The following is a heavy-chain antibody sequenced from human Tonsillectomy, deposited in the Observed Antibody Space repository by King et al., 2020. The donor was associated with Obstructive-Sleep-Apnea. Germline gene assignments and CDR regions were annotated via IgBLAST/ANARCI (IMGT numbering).Heavy chain of an antibody. J-gene: IGHJ4*02. CDR1: GFTFDSHG. Sequence: VQLVESGGGVVQPGGSLRLSCAASGFTFDSHGMHWVRQAPGKGLEGVAVIWYDEDYKYYADSVKGRFTISRDSSKNTLYLQMNSLRVEDTAVYYCANTRVGSHSWLHFDYWGQGTLVTVPS. D-gene: IGHD5-12*01. CDR2: IWYDEDYK. V-gene: IGHV3-33*06. CDR3: ANTRVGSHSWLHFDY.